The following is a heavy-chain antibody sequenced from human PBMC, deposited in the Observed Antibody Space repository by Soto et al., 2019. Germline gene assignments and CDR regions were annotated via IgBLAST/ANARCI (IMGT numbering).Heavy chain of an antibody. J-gene: IGHJ1*01. D-gene: IGHD2-15*01. CDR1: GSIFTAYS. CDR3: AREENCRGGTCYSEYFHH. V-gene: IGHV1-46*01. CDR2: VNPSGGSA. Sequence: ASVKVSCKTSGSIFTAYSMHWVRQAPGQGLEWMGVVNPSGGSAHYAQSFEGRVTLTRDTSTSTFYMELSSLRSEDTAVYYCAREENCRGGTCYSEYFHHWGQGTLVTVSS.